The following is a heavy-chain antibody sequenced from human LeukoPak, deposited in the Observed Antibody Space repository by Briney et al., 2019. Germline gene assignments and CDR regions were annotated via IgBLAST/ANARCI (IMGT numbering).Heavy chain of an antibody. CDR3: ARDPLPFYYDSSGKGGDAFDI. CDR1: GFTFSSYA. D-gene: IGHD3-22*01. Sequence: GGSLRLSCAASGFTFSSYAMHWVRQAPGKGLEWVAVISYDGSNKYYADSVKGRFTISRDNSKNTLYLQMNSLRAEDTAVYYCARDPLPFYYDSSGKGGDAFDIWGQGTMVTVSS. V-gene: IGHV3-30*04. CDR2: ISYDGSNK. J-gene: IGHJ3*02.